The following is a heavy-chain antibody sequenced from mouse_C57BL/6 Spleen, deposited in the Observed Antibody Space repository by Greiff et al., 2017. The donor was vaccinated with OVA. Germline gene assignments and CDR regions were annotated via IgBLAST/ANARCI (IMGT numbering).Heavy chain of an antibody. J-gene: IGHJ3*01. Sequence: QVHVKQPGAELVRPGSSVKLSCKASGYTFTSYWMHWVKQRPIQGLEWIGNIDPSDSETHYNQKFKDKATLTVDKSSSTAYMQLSSLTSEDSAVYYCARAGYDYDGGVLFAYWGQGTLVTVSA. CDR2: IDPSDSET. D-gene: IGHD2-4*01. CDR1: GYTFTSYW. CDR3: ARAGYDYDGGVLFAY. V-gene: IGHV1-52*01.